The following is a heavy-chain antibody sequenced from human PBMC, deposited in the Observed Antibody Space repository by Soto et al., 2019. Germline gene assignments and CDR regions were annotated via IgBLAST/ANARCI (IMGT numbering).Heavy chain of an antibody. CDR1: GGSISSGDYY. CDR2: IYYSGST. CDR3: ARATGGYDWTFDY. Sequence: PSETLSLTCTVSGGSISSGDYYWSWIRQPPGKGLEWIGYIYYSGSTYYNPSLKSRVTISVDTSKNQFSLKLSSVTAADTAVYYCARATGGYDWTFDYWGQGTLVTVSS. D-gene: IGHD5-12*01. J-gene: IGHJ4*02. V-gene: IGHV4-30-4*01.